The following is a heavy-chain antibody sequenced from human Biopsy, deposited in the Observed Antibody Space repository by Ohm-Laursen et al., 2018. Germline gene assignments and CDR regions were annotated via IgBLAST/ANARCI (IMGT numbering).Heavy chain of an antibody. CDR2: IFYSANT. CDR1: GGSISGGRYY. D-gene: IGHD5-12*01. V-gene: IGHV4-31*03. J-gene: IGHJ4*02. CDR3: ARLGSGDYFPTFFDF. Sequence: SQTLSLTCPVSGGSISGGRYYWNWIRHHPGKGLEWIGNIFYSANTYYNPSLKSRVTISVDTSKNQFSLKLSSVTAADTAVYYCARLGSGDYFPTFFDFWGQGALVTVSS.